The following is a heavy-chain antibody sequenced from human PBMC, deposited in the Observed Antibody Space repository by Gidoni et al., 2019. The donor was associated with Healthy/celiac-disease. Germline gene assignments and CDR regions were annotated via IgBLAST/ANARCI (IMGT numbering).Heavy chain of an antibody. CDR1: GFTFSSYS. CDR3: ARDRVVVVVAATPVRYYYGMDV. J-gene: IGHJ6*02. V-gene: IGHV3-21*01. D-gene: IGHD2-15*01. CDR2: ISSSSSYI. Sequence: EVQLVESGGGLVKPGGSLRLSCAASGFTFSSYSMNWVRKAPGKGLEWVSSISSSSSYIYYADSVKGRFTISRDNAKNSLYLQMNSLRAEDTAVYYCARDRVVVVVAATPVRYYYGMDVWGQGTTVTVSS.